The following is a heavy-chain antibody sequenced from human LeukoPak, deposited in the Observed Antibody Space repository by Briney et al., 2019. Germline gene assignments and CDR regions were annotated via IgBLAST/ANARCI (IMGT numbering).Heavy chain of an antibody. CDR3: VRLVEWGTTFDN. D-gene: IGHD3-3*01. CDR1: GFTFGGAA. CDR2: IRNRDYNHAT. V-gene: IGHV3-73*01. J-gene: IGHJ3*02. Sequence: GGSLRLSCATSGFTFGGAAMHWVRQTSEKGLEWVGHIRNRDYNHATAYAASVIGRFTISRDDSKNTAYLQVNNLKTEDTAVYYCVRLVEWGTTFDNWGQGTTVTVSS.